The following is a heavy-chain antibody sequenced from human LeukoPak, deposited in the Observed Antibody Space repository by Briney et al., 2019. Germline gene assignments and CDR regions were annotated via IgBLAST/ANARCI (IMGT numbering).Heavy chain of an antibody. CDR1: DDSISSGSYY. D-gene: IGHD5-24*01. J-gene: IGHJ4*02. Sequence: MSSETLSLTCTVSDDSISSGSYYWSWIRQPAGKGLEWIGRIYASGSTNYNPSLKSRVTISVDTSKNQFSLKLSSVTATDTAVYYCAREQRWLQSLDYWGQGTLVTVSS. CDR2: IYASGST. V-gene: IGHV4-61*02. CDR3: AREQRWLQSLDY.